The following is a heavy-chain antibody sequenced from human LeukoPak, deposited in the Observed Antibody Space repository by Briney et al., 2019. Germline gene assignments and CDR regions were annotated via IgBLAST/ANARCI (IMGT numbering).Heavy chain of an antibody. CDR1: GYTFTGYY. CDR3: ASPLGYCSGGSCGY. V-gene: IGHV1-2*06. J-gene: IGHJ4*02. D-gene: IGHD2-15*01. Sequence: ASVKVSCKASGYTFTGYYMHWVRQAPGQGLEWMGRINPNRGGTNYAQKFQGRVTMTRDTSISTAYMELSRLRSDDTAVYYCASPLGYCSGGSCGYWGQGTLVTVSS. CDR2: INPNRGGT.